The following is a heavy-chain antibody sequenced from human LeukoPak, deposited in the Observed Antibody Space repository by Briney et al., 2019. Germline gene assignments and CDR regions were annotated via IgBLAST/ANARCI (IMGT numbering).Heavy chain of an antibody. V-gene: IGHV5-51*01. D-gene: IGHD5-18*01. J-gene: IGHJ4*02. Sequence: GESLKISCKGSGYSFTSYWIGWVRQVPGKGLEWMGIIYPGDSDAAYSPSFQGQVTVSADKSITTAYLQWSSLKASDTAMYYCARRGRYSYGSYFDYWGQGTLVTVSS. CDR1: GYSFTSYW. CDR2: IYPGDSDA. CDR3: ARRGRYSYGSYFDY.